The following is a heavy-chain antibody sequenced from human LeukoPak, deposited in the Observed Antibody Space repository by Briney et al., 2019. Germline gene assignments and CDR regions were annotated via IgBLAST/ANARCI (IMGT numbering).Heavy chain of an antibody. V-gene: IGHV4-61*08. D-gene: IGHD1-26*01. CDR3: ARTQSQSGSYRYYFGF. Sequence: SETLSLTCTVSGVSVGSAGYYWSWIRQPPGGGLEWIGYIYYISNTSYNPSLKSRVTMSVNPSENQFSLKLNSVTAADTAMYYCARTQSQSGSYRYYFGFWGQGTLVTVSS. CDR2: IYYISNT. CDR1: GVSVGSAGYY. J-gene: IGHJ4*02.